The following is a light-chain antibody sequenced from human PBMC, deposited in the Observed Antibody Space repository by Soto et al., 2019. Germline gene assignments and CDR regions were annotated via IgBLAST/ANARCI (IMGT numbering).Light chain of an antibody. CDR3: QHFANRPMT. CDR1: PDISDH. J-gene: IGKJ5*01. Sequence: DIQMTQSPSSLSASVGDRVTMTCQSSPDISDHLNWYQHTEVEAPKLLIYDASNLEPGVPSRFSGSGSGTDFTLTISSLQPQDIATYYWQHFANRPMTCGQGTRLEIK. CDR2: DAS. V-gene: IGKV1-33*01.